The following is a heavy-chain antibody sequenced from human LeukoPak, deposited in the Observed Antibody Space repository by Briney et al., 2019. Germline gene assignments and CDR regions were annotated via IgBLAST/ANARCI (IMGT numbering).Heavy chain of an antibody. J-gene: IGHJ4*02. CDR2: IYESGST. CDR3: ARGRIGGPKAPFDY. V-gene: IGHV4-61*08. D-gene: IGHD3-16*01. CDR1: GGSISSGGYY. Sequence: SSETLSLTCTVSGGSISSGGYYWSWIRQHPGKGLEWIGHIYESGSTTYNPSLKSRVTISIDTSKKQFSLRLSSVTAADTAVYYCARGRIGGPKAPFDYWGQGTLVTVSS.